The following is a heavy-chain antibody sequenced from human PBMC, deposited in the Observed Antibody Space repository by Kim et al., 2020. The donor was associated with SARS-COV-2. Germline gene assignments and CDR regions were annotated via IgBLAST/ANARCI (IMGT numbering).Heavy chain of an antibody. CDR2: ITSRSSHI. J-gene: IGHJ6*02. CDR3: ARTGSLYNSSGYYSDYYAMDV. D-gene: IGHD3-22*01. V-gene: IGHV3-21*01. Sequence: GGSLRLSCATSGFNFGSYAMNWVRQAPGKGPEWVSSITSRSSHIYYADSVKGRFTISRDNAKDSLFLQMNSLRAEDTALYYCARTGSLYNSSGYYSDYYAMDVWGQGTTVTVAS. CDR1: GFNFGSYA.